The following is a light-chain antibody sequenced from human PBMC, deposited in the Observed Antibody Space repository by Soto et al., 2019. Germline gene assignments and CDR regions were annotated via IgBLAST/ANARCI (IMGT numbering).Light chain of an antibody. J-gene: IGKJ4*01. CDR3: QQYNNWPLT. CDR2: GAS. CDR1: QSVNTN. Sequence: EIAMTQSPATLSVSPGERATLSCWASQSVNTNLAWYQQKPGQASRLLIYGASTRATGIPARFSGSGSGTEFTVTISSLQSEDFAVYYCQQYNNWPLTFGGGTKVEIK. V-gene: IGKV3-15*01.